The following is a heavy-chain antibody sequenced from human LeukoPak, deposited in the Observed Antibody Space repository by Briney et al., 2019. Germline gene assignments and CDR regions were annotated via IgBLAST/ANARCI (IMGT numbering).Heavy chain of an antibody. V-gene: IGHV5-51*01. CDR2: IYPGDSDT. CDR3: ARHGGIAAAGTFGFDP. Sequence: GESLKISCKGSGYSFTSYWIGWVRQMLGKGLEWMGIIYPGDSDTRYSPSFQGQVTISADKSISTAYLQWSSLKASDTAMYYCARHGGIAAAGTFGFDPWGQGTLVTVSS. D-gene: IGHD6-13*01. CDR1: GYSFTSYW. J-gene: IGHJ5*02.